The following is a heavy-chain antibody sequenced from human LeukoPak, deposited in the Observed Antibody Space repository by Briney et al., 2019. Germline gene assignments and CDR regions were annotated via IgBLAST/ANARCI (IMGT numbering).Heavy chain of an antibody. J-gene: IGHJ4*02. Sequence: ASVKVSCRTSGYDFSTYGITWVRQVPGQGLEYMGWIRPSNGNRNYAQKVQDRVTLTTGTSTSTVYMELRSLRSDDTAVYYCARAFSASKSCDYWGQGTLVTVSS. CDR1: GYDFSTYG. CDR2: IRPSNGNR. V-gene: IGHV1-18*01. CDR3: ARAFSASKSCDY. D-gene: IGHD6-19*01.